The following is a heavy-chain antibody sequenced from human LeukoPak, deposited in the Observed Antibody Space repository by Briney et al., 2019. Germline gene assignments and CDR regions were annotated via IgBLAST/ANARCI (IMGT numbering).Heavy chain of an antibody. CDR2: ISGSGGST. Sequence: GGSVRLSCAASGFTFSSYAMSWVRQGPGKGLEWVSSISGSGGSTFYADSVKGRFTISRDNSKNTLYLQMNSLRAEDTAVYYCAKGRGYYDSSGYSHWGQGTLVTVSS. CDR3: AKGRGYYDSSGYSH. J-gene: IGHJ1*01. V-gene: IGHV3-23*01. D-gene: IGHD3-22*01. CDR1: GFTFSSYA.